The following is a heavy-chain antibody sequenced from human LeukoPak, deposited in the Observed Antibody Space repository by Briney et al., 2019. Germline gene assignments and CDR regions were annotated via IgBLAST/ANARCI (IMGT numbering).Heavy chain of an antibody. CDR1: GFTFSTYT. J-gene: IGHJ4*02. Sequence: GTSLRLSCAASGFTFSTYTIHWVRQAPGKGLEWVAVISYDGSHKYHADSVKGRFTISRDNSKNTLYLQMNSLRPEDTAVYYCARNTAAGSGWQFDYWGQGTLVTVSS. CDR3: ARNTAAGSGWQFDY. CDR2: ISYDGSHK. D-gene: IGHD6-13*01. V-gene: IGHV3-30*04.